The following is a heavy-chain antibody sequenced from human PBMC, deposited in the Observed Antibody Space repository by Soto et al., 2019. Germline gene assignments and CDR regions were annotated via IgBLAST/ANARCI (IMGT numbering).Heavy chain of an antibody. CDR2: IRNKANSYTT. V-gene: IGHV3-72*01. CDR3: SRAGILTTPYYFDY. CDR1: GFTFSDHY. J-gene: IGHJ4*01. D-gene: IGHD4-4*01. Sequence: GVSLRLSCAAFGFTFSDHYMDWVRQAPGKGLEWVGRIRNKANSYTTEYAASVKGRFTISRDDSKNSLFLQMNSLKTEDTAVYYCSRAGILTTPYYFDYWGQGTLVTVSS.